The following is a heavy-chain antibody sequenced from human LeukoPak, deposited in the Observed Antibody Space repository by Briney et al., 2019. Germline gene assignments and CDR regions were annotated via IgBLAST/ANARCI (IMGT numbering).Heavy chain of an antibody. V-gene: IGHV4-31*03. CDR3: ARDRFGLTYVFDI. J-gene: IGHJ3*02. D-gene: IGHD3-3*01. CDR2: IYYSGST. CDR1: GGSISGGGYY. Sequence: PSETLSLTCTVSGGSISGGGYYWSWIRQHPGKGLEWIGYIYYSGSTYYNPSLKSRVTISVDTSKNQFSLKLSSVTAADTAVYYCARDRFGLTYVFDIWGQGTMVTVSS.